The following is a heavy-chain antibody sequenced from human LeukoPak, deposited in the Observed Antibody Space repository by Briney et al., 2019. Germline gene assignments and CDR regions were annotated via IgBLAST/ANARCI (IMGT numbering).Heavy chain of an antibody. CDR2: ISGSADIT. CDR3: AKATYYYGSGSYSRAFDI. J-gene: IGHJ3*02. CDR1: GFTFSSYG. D-gene: IGHD3-10*01. Sequence: GGSLRLSCAASGFTFSSYGLSWVRQAPGKGLDWVSVISGSADITYYADSVKGRFTISRDNSKNTLYLQMNSLRAEDTAVYYCAKATYYYGSGSYSRAFDIWGQGTMVTVSS. V-gene: IGHV3-23*01.